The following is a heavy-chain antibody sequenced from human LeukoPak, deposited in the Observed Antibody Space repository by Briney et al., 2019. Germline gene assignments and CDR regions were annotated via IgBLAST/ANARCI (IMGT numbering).Heavy chain of an antibody. CDR2: INPSGGST. V-gene: IGHV1-46*01. CDR1: GYTFRNYA. D-gene: IGHD2-21*02. Sequence: ASVKVSCKASGYTFRNYAINWVRQAPGQGLEWMGIINPSGGSTSYAQKFQGRVTMTRDMSTSTVYMELSSLRSEDTAVYYCARVRGDSRIDYWGQGTLVTVSS. J-gene: IGHJ4*02. CDR3: ARVRGDSRIDY.